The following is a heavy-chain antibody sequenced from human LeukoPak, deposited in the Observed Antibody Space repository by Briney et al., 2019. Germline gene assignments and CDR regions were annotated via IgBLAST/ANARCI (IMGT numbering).Heavy chain of an antibody. CDR3: ARESWGYGDYAY. CDR2: ISSSSTI. CDR1: GFTFSSYS. J-gene: IGHJ4*02. Sequence: PGGSLRLSCAASGFTFSSYSMNWVRQAPGKGLEWVSYISSSSTIYYADSVKGRFTISRDNAKNSLYLQMNSLRDEDTAVYYCARESWGYGDYAYWGQGTLVTVSS. V-gene: IGHV3-48*02. D-gene: IGHD4-17*01.